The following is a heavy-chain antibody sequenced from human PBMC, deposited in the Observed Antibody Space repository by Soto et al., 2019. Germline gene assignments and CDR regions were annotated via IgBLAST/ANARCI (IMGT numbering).Heavy chain of an antibody. D-gene: IGHD1-1*01. J-gene: IGHJ4*02. CDR1: GFTFSNYE. CDR2: ISSSGITT. V-gene: IGHV3-48*03. Sequence: EVQLVESGGGFVQPGGSLRLSCEASGFTFSNYEMNWVRKAPGKGLEWISYISSSGITTYYADFAAGRFTISRDNAKESLYLHLNSLRVEDTAVYYCARYGTRADWWGLGTQVTVSS. CDR3: ARYGTRADW.